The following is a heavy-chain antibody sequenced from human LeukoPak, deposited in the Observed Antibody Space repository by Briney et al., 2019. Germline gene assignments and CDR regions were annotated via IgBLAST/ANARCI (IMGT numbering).Heavy chain of an antibody. CDR3: ARKISAAGSRWFDP. J-gene: IGHJ5*02. D-gene: IGHD6-13*01. V-gene: IGHV4-4*02. Sequence: QTSETLSLTCAVSGGSISSGNWWSWVRQPPGKGLEWIGEIYHSGSTNYNPSLKSRVTISVDKSKNQFSLKLSPVTAADTAVYYCARKISAAGSRWFDPWGQGTLVTVSS. CDR1: GGSISSGNW. CDR2: IYHSGST.